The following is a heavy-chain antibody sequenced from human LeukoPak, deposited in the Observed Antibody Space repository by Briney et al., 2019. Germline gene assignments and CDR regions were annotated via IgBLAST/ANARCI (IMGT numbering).Heavy chain of an antibody. CDR1: GFTFSGSA. CDR2: IRSKANSYAT. CDR3: ARDPSSGWYPGIDY. Sequence: GGSLRLSCAASGFTFSGSAMHWVRQASGKGLEWVGRIRSKANSYATAYAASVKGRFTISRDDSKNAAYLQMNSLRAEDTAVYYCARDPSSGWYPGIDYWGQGTLVTVSS. V-gene: IGHV3-73*01. J-gene: IGHJ4*02. D-gene: IGHD6-19*01.